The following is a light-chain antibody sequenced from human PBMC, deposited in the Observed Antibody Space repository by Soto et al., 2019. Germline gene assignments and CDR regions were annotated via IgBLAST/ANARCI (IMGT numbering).Light chain of an antibody. CDR3: QHYNSYSEA. CDR2: KAS. V-gene: IGKV1-5*03. CDR1: QTISSW. J-gene: IGKJ1*01. Sequence: DIQMTQSPSTLSGSVGDRVTITCRASQTISSWLAWYQQKPGKATKLLIYKASTLKSGVPSRFSGSGSGTECTLPISSLQPDDFATYYCQHYNSYSEAFGQGTKVELK.